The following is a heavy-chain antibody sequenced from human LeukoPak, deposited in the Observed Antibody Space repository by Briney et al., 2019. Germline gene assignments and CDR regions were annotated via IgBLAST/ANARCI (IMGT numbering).Heavy chain of an antibody. CDR3: ARIQYSGSYVGGAFDI. CDR2: IIPIFGTA. V-gene: IGHV1-69*01. J-gene: IGHJ3*02. Sequence: GSSVKVSCKASGGTFSSYAISWVRQAPGQGLEWMGGIIPIFGTANYAQKFQGRVTITADESTSTAYMELSSLRSEDTAVYYCARIQYSGSYVGGAFDIWGQGTMVTVSS. D-gene: IGHD1-26*01. CDR1: GGTFSSYA.